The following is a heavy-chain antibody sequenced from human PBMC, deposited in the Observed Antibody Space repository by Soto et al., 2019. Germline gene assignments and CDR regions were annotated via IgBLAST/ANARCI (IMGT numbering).Heavy chain of an antibody. D-gene: IGHD4-4*01. CDR2: ISYDGSNK. CDR3: VKLSTVTTNGRGGYYYYGMDV. CDR1: GFTFSSYG. V-gene: IGHV3-30*18. Sequence: GGSLGLCCAASGFTFSSYGMHWVRQAPGKGLEWVAVISYDGSNKYYADSVKGRFTISRDNSKNTLCLQMSSLRAEDTAVYYCVKLSTVTTNGRGGYYYYGMDVWGQGTTVTVSS. J-gene: IGHJ6*02.